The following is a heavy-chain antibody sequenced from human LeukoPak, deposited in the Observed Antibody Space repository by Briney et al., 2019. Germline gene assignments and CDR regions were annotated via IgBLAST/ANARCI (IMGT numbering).Heavy chain of an antibody. D-gene: IGHD2-2*01. J-gene: IGHJ6*03. Sequence: SETLSLTCTVSGGSISSGSYYWSWIRQPAGKGLEWIGRIYTSGSTTYNPSLKSRVTISVDTSKNQFSLKLSSVTAADTAVYYCARRRSNRLGYCSSTSCYYYYMDVWGKGTTVTVSS. CDR1: GGSISSGSYY. V-gene: IGHV4-61*02. CDR2: IYTSGST. CDR3: ARRRSNRLGYCSSTSCYYYYMDV.